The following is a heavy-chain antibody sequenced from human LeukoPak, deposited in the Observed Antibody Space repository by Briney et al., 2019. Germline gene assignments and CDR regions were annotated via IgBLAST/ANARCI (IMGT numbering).Heavy chain of an antibody. Sequence: WGSLRLSCAASGFTFSSYAMSWVRQAPGKGLEWVSGFSGKYDSTYYADSVKGRFTISRDTYKNTLYLQMNSLNAEDTAVYYCAKDLYTVPGACDYWGQGTLVTVSS. CDR2: FSGKYDST. J-gene: IGHJ4*02. V-gene: IGHV3-23*01. D-gene: IGHD6-19*01. CDR1: GFTFSSYA. CDR3: AKDLYTVPGACDY.